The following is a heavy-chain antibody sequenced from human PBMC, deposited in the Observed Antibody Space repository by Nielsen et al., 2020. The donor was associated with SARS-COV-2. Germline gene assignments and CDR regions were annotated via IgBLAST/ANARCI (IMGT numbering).Heavy chain of an antibody. CDR2: INHSGST. D-gene: IGHD5-18*01. V-gene: IGHV4-34*01. J-gene: IGHJ6*03. CDR1: GGSFSGYH. Sequence: SETLSLTCSVYGGSFSGYHWSWIRQSPGKGLEWVGEINHSGSTNYNPSLKSRVTILIDTSKKQFSLNLSSVTAADMAVYYCARRAEGLELWRRYFYYMDVWGKGTTVTVSS. CDR3: ARRAEGLELWRRYFYYMDV.